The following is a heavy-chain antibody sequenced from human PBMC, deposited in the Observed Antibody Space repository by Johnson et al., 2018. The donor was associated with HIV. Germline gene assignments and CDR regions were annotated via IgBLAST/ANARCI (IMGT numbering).Heavy chain of an antibody. CDR3: ARGYCTHGVCYTKVDAFDI. CDR1: GFTFSSYG. CDR2: IRYDGSNK. V-gene: IGHV3-30*02. Sequence: QVQLVESGGGVVQPGGSLRLSCAASGFTFSSYGMHWVRQAPGKGLEWVAFIRYDGSNKYYADSVNGRFTISRDNSKNTLYLQMNSLRPEDTAVYYCARGYCTHGVCYTKVDAFDIWGQGTMVTVSS. D-gene: IGHD2-8*01. J-gene: IGHJ3*02.